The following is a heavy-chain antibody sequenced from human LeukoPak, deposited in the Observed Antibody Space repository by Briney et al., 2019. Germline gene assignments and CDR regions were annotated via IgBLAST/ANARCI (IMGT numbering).Heavy chain of an antibody. J-gene: IGHJ4*02. V-gene: IGHV3-30-3*01. D-gene: IGHD3-22*01. CDR1: GFTFSSYA. CDR2: ISYDGSNK. CDR3: ARDPSSGYYEYYFDY. Sequence: PGGSLRLSCAASGFTFSSYAMHWVRQAPGKGLEWGAVISYDGSNKYYADSVKGRFTISRDNSKNTLYLQMNSLRAEDTAVYYCARDPSSGYYEYYFDYWGQGTLVTVSS.